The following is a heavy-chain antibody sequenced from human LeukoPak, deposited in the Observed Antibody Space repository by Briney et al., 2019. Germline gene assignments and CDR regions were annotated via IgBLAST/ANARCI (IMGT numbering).Heavy chain of an antibody. CDR3: ASTYYDILTGYNPYFDY. V-gene: IGHV3-21*01. CDR2: ITSSSTSM. CDR1: GFTFTTYS. Sequence: GGSLRLSCAASGFTFTTYSMNWVGQAPGKGLEGVSSITSSSTSMYFADSVKGRFTISIDNAKNSLYLQMNSLRAEDTAVYYCASTYYDILTGYNPYFDYWGQGTLVTVSS. J-gene: IGHJ4*02. D-gene: IGHD3-9*01.